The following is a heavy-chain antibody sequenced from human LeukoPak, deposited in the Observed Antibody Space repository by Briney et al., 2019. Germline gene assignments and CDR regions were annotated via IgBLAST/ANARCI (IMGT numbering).Heavy chain of an antibody. CDR3: ARDQGVGVHDY. J-gene: IGHJ4*02. V-gene: IGHV4-59*12. Sequence: SETLSLTCTVSGGSISSYYWSWIRQPPGKGLEYIGYIYYSGSTNYNPSLKSRVTISVDTSKNQFSLKLSSVTAADTAVYYCARDQGVGVHDYWGQGTLVTVSS. CDR1: GGSISSYY. D-gene: IGHD1-26*01. CDR2: IYYSGST.